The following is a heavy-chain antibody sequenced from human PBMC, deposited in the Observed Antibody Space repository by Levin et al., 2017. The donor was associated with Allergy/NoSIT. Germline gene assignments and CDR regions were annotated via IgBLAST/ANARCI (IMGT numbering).Heavy chain of an antibody. CDR2: IWYDGSNK. D-gene: IGHD2-2*01. V-gene: IGHV3-33*01. J-gene: IGHJ4*02. Sequence: GESLKISCAASGFTFSSYGMHWVRQAPGKGLEWVAVIWYDGSNKYYADSVKGRFTISRDNSKNTLYLQMNSLRAEDTAVYYCARDSKGYCSSTSCYGHFDYWGQGTLVTVSS. CDR1: GFTFSSYG. CDR3: ARDSKGYCSSTSCYGHFDY.